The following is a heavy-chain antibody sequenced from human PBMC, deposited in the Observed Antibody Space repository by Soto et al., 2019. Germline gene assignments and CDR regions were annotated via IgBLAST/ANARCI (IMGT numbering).Heavy chain of an antibody. CDR1: GFTFSDYY. CDR2: ISSSGSTI. V-gene: IGHV3-11*01. Sequence: GGSLRLSCAASGFTFSDYYMSWIRQAPGKGLEWVSYISSSGSTIYYADSVKGRFTISRDNAKNSLYLQMNSLRAEDTAVYYCARWGRAVAADAFDIWGQGTMVTVSS. J-gene: IGHJ3*02. D-gene: IGHD6-19*01. CDR3: ARWGRAVAADAFDI.